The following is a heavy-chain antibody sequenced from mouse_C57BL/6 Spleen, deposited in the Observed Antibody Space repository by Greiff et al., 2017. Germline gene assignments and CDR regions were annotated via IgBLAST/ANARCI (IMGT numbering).Heavy chain of an antibody. D-gene: IGHD2-4*01. J-gene: IGHJ2*01. CDR1: GFNIKDYY. CDR2: IDPEDGET. CDR3: ARDYDYAWEFDY. Sequence: VHVKQSGAELVKPGASVKLSCTASGFNIKDYYMHWVKQRTEQGLEWIGRIDPEDGETTSAPKFQGKATITADTSSNTAYLQLSSLTSEDTAVYYCARDYDYAWEFDYWGQGTTLTVSS. V-gene: IGHV14-2*01.